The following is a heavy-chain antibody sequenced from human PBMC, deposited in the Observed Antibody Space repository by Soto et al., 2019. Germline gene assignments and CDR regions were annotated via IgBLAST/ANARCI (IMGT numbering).Heavy chain of an antibody. CDR2: ISGSGGTT. J-gene: IGHJ6*03. CDR3: VKVQGSGSYPPAYYFYYMDV. Sequence: GGSLRLSCAASGFTFSSYPMSWVRQAPGKGLEWVSGISGSGGTTYYADSVKGRFTISRDNSKNTLYLQMNSLRAEDTAVYYCVKVQGSGSYPPAYYFYYMDVWGKGTTVTVSS. D-gene: IGHD3-10*01. V-gene: IGHV3-23*01. CDR1: GFTFSSYP.